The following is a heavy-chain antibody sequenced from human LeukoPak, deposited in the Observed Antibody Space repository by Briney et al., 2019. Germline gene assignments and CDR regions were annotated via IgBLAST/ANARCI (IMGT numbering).Heavy chain of an antibody. D-gene: IGHD6-6*01. V-gene: IGHV4-61*08. Sequence: SETLSLTCTVSGGSISSGGYYWSWIRQPPGKGLEWIGYIYYSGSTNYNPSLKSRVTISVDTSKNQFSLKLSSVTAADTAVYYCARVREYSSKYYYYYYYMDVWGKGTTVTVSS. CDR1: GGSISSGGYY. CDR2: IYYSGST. J-gene: IGHJ6*03. CDR3: ARVREYSSKYYYYYYYMDV.